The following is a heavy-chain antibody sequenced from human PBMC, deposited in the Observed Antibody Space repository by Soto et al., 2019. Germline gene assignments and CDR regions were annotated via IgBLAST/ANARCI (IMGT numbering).Heavy chain of an antibody. CDR3: ARGLAADGA. CDR1: GYTFTHYA. Sequence: QVQLVQSGAEVKKPGASVKFSCTASGYTFTHYAIHWVRHAPGQRLEWMGFINAGSGSTKYSQTFQGRLTFTKDTSASTAYMDLSSLRSEDTAIYYCARGLAADGAWGQGTLVTVSS. D-gene: IGHD6-13*01. V-gene: IGHV1-3*01. J-gene: IGHJ5*02. CDR2: INAGSGST.